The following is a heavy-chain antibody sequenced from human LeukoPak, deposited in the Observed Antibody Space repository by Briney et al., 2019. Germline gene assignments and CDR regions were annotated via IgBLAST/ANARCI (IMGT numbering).Heavy chain of an antibody. CDR2: ISSSSSYI. D-gene: IGHD6-13*01. CDR1: GFTFSSYS. J-gene: IGHJ4*02. CDR3: ASGSSSLIDY. Sequence: GGSLRLSCAASGFTFSSYSMNWVRQAPGKGLEWVSSISSSSSYIYYAYSVKGRFTISRDNAKNSLYLQMNSLRAEDTAVYYCASGSSSLIDYWGQGTLVTVSS. V-gene: IGHV3-21*01.